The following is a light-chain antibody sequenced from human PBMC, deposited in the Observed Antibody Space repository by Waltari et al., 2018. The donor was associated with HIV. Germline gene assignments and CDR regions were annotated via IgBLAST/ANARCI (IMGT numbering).Light chain of an antibody. CDR2: GAS. Sequence: ERVMTQSPTTLSVSPGERATLSCRASQSVDSDLAWYQQKPGQPPRLLISGASTRATGIPARFSGSGSGIEFTLTINSLQSEDLAIYYCQQYNNWPYTFGQGTRLDIK. J-gene: IGKJ2*01. CDR1: QSVDSD. V-gene: IGKV3-15*01. CDR3: QQYNNWPYT.